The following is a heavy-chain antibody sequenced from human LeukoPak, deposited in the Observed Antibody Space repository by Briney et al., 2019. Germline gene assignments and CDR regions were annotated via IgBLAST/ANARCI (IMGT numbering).Heavy chain of an antibody. D-gene: IGHD6-13*01. CDR2: IYQSGST. CDR1: GGSISSSNW. V-gene: IGHV4-4*02. CDR3: ARAGRRSSSWYTLGKYYFDY. Sequence: SETLSLTCAVSGGSISSSNWWSWVRQPPGKGLEWIGEIYQSGSTNYNPSLKSRVTISVDRSKNQCSLKLSSVTAADTAVYYCARAGRRSSSWYTLGKYYFDYWGQGALVTVSS. J-gene: IGHJ4*02.